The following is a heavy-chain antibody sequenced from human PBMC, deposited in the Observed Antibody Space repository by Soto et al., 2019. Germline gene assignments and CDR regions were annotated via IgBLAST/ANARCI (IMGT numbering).Heavy chain of an antibody. CDR1: GGLFSSFA. CDR2: IIPVFGTT. V-gene: IGHV1-69*01. CDR3: ARGGGPYVWFNEF. D-gene: IGHD3-16*01. J-gene: IGHJ4*02. Sequence: QGQLVQSGPEVKKPGSSVKVSCKDSGGLFSSFAISWVRQAPGQGLEWLGGIIPVFGTTNYAEKFQDRVTITADESTNTAYMELSSLTSGDTAMYYCARGGGPYVWFNEFWGQGTLDTVSS.